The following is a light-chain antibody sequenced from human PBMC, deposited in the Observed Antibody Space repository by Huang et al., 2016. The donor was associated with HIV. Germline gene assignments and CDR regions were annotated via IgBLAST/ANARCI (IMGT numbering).Light chain of an antibody. CDR1: QGIPNY. CDR3: QQFSSYPLT. Sequence: IQLTQSPSSLSIYVGDKVTITCRASQGIPNYVAWYQQRPGKAPKLLIYAASTLQNGVPERFSGSGSGADFALSIANVQPEDSATYYCQQFSSYPLTFGGGTKVEIK. J-gene: IGKJ4*01. V-gene: IGKV1-9*01. CDR2: AAS.